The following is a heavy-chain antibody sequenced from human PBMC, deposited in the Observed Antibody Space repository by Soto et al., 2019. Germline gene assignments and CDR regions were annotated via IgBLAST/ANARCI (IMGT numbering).Heavy chain of an antibody. CDR2: LYNTGST. CDR3: ARDLPEMATTKVIYGMDV. D-gene: IGHD5-12*01. V-gene: IGHV4-59*01. J-gene: IGHJ6*02. CDR1: GASISRYY. Sequence: PSETLSLTCTVSGASISRYYWSWIRQSPGKGLEWIGYLYNTGSTIYNPSLKSRVTISVDASRNQFSLKMNSVTAEDTAVYYCARDLPEMATTKVIYGMDVWGQGTTVTVSS.